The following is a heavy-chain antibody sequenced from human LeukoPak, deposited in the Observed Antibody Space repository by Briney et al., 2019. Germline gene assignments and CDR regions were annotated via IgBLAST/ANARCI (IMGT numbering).Heavy chain of an antibody. CDR1: GFTIRNYG. CDR2: ITGGSST. J-gene: IGHJ4*02. Sequence: GGSLRLSCAISGFTIRNYGMSWVRQAPGKGLEWVSAITGGSSTYYADSMKGRFTISRDDSKNTLYLQMNSLRAEDTAVYYCAEAGEGGYYYEVKYFDYWGQGTLVTVSS. CDR3: AEAGEGGYYYEVKYFDY. V-gene: IGHV3-23*01. D-gene: IGHD3-22*01.